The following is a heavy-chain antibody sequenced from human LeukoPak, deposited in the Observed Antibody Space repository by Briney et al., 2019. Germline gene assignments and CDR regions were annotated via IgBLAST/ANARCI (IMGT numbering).Heavy chain of an antibody. CDR1: GFTFDDFG. CDR3: ARGGSSWGQTYYDFWSGYSPYYYYYGMDV. CDR2: INSDGSST. V-gene: IGHV3-74*01. D-gene: IGHD3-3*01. J-gene: IGHJ6*02. Sequence: GGSLRLSCAASGFTFDDFGMSWVRQAPGKGLVWVSRINSDGSSTSYADSVKGRFTISRDNAKNTLYLQMNSLRAEDTAVYYCARGGSSWGQTYYDFWSGYSPYYYYYGMDVWGQGTTVTVSS.